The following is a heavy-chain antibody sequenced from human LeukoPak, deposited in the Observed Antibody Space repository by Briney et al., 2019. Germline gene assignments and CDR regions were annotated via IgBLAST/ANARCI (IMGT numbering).Heavy chain of an antibody. Sequence: GGSLRLSCLASGFTFSNYWMSWVRQAPGKGLEWVANIKQDESEKYYVDSVKGRFTISRDNAKSSLYLQMNSLRAEDTAVYYCARALDSSSSRYQAFEEWGQGTLVTVSS. V-gene: IGHV3-7*01. CDR3: ARALDSSSSRYQAFEE. CDR1: GFTFSNYW. CDR2: IKQDESEK. D-gene: IGHD2-2*01. J-gene: IGHJ4*02.